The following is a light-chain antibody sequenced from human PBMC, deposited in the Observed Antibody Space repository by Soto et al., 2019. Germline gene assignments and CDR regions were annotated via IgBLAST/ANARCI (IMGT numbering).Light chain of an antibody. CDR1: SSDVGGYNY. V-gene: IGLV2-14*01. Sequence: QSALTQPASVSGSPGQSITISCTGTSSDVGGYNYVSWYQQHPGKAPKLMISDVSNRPSGVSNRFSGSKSGNTASLTISGLQAEDEADYYCRLYTSSNTLVVFGGGTNLTVL. J-gene: IGLJ2*01. CDR2: DVS. CDR3: RLYTSSNTLVV.